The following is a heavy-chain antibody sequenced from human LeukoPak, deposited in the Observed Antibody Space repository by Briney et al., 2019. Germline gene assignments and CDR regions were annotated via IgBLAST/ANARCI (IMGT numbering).Heavy chain of an antibody. CDR3: ARRWNYGRNYYIDV. CDR2: INDSGRI. V-gene: IGHV4-34*01. CDR1: GGSFSNYY. Sequence: SETLSLTCAVYGGSFSNYYWSWIRQPPGKGLEWIGEINDSGRINYNPSLMSRVTVSVDTSKNQFSLRLTSVTATDTAVYYCARRWNYGRNYYIDVWGNGATVSVPS. J-gene: IGHJ6*03. D-gene: IGHD1-7*01.